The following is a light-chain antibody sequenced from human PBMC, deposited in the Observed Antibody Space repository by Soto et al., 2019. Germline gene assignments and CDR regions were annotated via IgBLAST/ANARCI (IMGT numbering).Light chain of an antibody. V-gene: IGKV3-20*01. CDR3: QQYGTSSST. J-gene: IGKJ1*01. CDR1: QSVSSSY. CDR2: GAS. Sequence: EIVLTQSPGTLTLSPGERATLSCRASQSVSSSYLAWYQQKPGQAPRLLIYGASSRATGIPDRFSGSESGTDFTLTITSLEPEDFAVYYCQQYGTSSSTFGQGTKVEIK.